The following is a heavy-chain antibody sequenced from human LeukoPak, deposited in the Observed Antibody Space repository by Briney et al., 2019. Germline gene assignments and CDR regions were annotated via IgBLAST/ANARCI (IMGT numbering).Heavy chain of an antibody. CDR3: AKRPVNTAFGSLSY. V-gene: IGHV3-23*01. Sequence: GGSLTHPCLVPGFSLAKPSVAWVSQAPGEGLEWVSAIGVSGDSTYYAVSATGRFTISRDNSKNTLYLQMNSLGAEETAVYDRAKRPVNTAFGSLSYWGQGTLVTVSS. CDR1: GFSLAKPS. D-gene: IGHD4-11*01. CDR2: IGVSGDST. J-gene: IGHJ4*02.